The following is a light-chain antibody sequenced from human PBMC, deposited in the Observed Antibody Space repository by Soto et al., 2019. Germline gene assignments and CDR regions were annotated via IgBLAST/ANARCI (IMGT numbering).Light chain of an antibody. CDR2: AAS. J-gene: IGKJ1*01. CDR1: QSISSY. V-gene: IGKV1-39*01. Sequence: DIQMTQSPSSLSASVGDRVTITCRASQSISSYLNWYQQKPGKAPKLLIYAASSLQSGVPSRFSGSGSATDFTLTIIGLQPEDFATYYCQQSYSIPWTFGQGTKVDI. CDR3: QQSYSIPWT.